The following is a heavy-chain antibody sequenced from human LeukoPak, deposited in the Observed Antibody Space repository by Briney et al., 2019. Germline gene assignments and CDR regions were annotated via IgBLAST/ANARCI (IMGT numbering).Heavy chain of an antibody. Sequence: PSETLSLTCAVYGGSLSGYYWSWIRQPPRKGREWIGEINHSGSTNYNPSLKSRVTISVDTSKNQFSLKLSSVTAADTAVYYCARGRTIFRAVAGTNYYYYGMDVWGKGTTVTVSS. V-gene: IGHV4-34*01. D-gene: IGHD6-19*01. CDR3: ARGRTIFRAVAGTNYYYYGMDV. CDR1: GGSLSGYY. J-gene: IGHJ6*04. CDR2: INHSGST.